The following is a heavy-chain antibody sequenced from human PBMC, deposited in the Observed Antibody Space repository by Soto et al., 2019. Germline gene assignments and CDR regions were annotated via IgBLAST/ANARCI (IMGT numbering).Heavy chain of an antibody. CDR2: IDNSGGIT. CDR1: GFTFSTYA. Sequence: EVQLLESGGGLVQPGGSLRLSWAASGFTFSTYAMSWVRQAPGKGLAWVSTIDNSGGITYYAESVKGRFTISRDNSKNTLSLQMNSLRAEDTAVYYCAKGGYNYGFLFDCWGQGTLVTVSS. V-gene: IGHV3-23*05. D-gene: IGHD5-18*01. CDR3: AKGGYNYGFLFDC. J-gene: IGHJ4*02.